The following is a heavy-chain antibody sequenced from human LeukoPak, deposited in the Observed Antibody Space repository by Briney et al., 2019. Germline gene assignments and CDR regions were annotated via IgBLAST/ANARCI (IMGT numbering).Heavy chain of an antibody. J-gene: IGHJ3*02. CDR2: ITRSSYI. Sequence: PGGSLRLSCAASGFTFSSYSMNWVRQAPGKGLEWVSSITRSSYIYYEDSVKGRFTVSRDNAKNSLYLQMNSLRAEDTAVYYCAGYASSSRRDAFDIWGQGTMVTVSS. V-gene: IGHV3-21*01. CDR1: GFTFSSYS. D-gene: IGHD2-2*01. CDR3: AGYASSSRRDAFDI.